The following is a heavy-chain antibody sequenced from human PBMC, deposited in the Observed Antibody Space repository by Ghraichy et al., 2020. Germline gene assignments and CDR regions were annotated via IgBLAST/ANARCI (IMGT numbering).Heavy chain of an antibody. CDR2: IKQDGSTI. J-gene: IGHJ4*02. V-gene: IGHV3-7*01. Sequence: LSLTCAASGFTFSNYWMSWVRQAPGKGLEWVANIKQDGSTIYYVDSVRGRFTISRDNAKNSLYLQMNSLRAEEDSAVYYCARIGYSSSSLDSWGQGTLVTVSS. CDR1: GFTFSNYW. CDR3: ARIGYSSSSLDS. D-gene: IGHD6-6*01.